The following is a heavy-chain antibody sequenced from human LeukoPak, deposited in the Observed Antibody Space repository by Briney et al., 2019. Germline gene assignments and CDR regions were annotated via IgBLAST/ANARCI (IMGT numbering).Heavy chain of an antibody. CDR1: GFTFSSYA. CDR2: ISGSGGST. J-gene: IGHJ4*02. Sequence: PGGSLRLSCAASGFTFSSYAMSWVCQAPGKGLEWVSAISGSGGSTYYADSVKGRFTISRDNSKNTLYLQMNSLRAEDTAVYYCAKELGYCSGGSCYSPGYYFDYWGQGTLVTVSS. D-gene: IGHD2-15*01. CDR3: AKELGYCSGGSCYSPGYYFDY. V-gene: IGHV3-23*01.